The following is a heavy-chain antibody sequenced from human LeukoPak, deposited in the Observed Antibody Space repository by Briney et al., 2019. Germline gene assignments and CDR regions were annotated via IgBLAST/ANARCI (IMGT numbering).Heavy chain of an antibody. J-gene: IGHJ5*02. CDR2: VYESGTT. D-gene: IGHD2-2*02. CDR3: ARYDRYTGAYLLDP. Sequence: PETLSLTCTVSGGSTSGFYWRWIRQPPGSGRGWVGYVYESGTTNYNPSLQSRVTISEDTSNNQFSQRMNSVTAADTALYYCARYDRYTGAYLLDPWGQGTLVTVSS. CDR1: GGSTSGFY. V-gene: IGHV4-59*01.